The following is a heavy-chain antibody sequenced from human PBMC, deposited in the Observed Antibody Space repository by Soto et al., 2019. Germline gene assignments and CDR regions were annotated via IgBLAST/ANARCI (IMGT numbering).Heavy chain of an antibody. CDR2: ISSSSSYI. D-gene: IGHD6-6*01. J-gene: IGHJ6*03. V-gene: IGHV3-21*01. CDR1: GFTFSSYS. Sequence: GGSLRLSCAASGFTFSSYSMNWVRQAPGKGLEWVSSISSSSSYIYYADSVKGRFTISRDNAKNSLYLQMNSLRAEDTAVYYCARDEQLVLYYYYYYMDVWGKGTTVTVSS. CDR3: ARDEQLVLYYYYYYMDV.